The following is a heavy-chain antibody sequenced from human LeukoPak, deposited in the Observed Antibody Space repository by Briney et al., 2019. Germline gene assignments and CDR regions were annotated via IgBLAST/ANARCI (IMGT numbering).Heavy chain of an antibody. CDR2: ISYDGSNK. Sequence: GGSLRLSCAASGFTFSNVWMSWVRQAPGKGLEWVAVISYDGSNKYYADSVKGRFTISRDNSKNTLYLQMNSLRAEDTAVYYCARDGGGSGSYCDYWGQGTLVTVSS. CDR1: GFTFSNVW. J-gene: IGHJ4*02. V-gene: IGHV3-30-3*01. D-gene: IGHD3-10*01. CDR3: ARDGGGSGSYCDY.